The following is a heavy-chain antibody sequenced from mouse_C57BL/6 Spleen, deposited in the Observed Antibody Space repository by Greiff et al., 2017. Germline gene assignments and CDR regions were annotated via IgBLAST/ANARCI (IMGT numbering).Heavy chain of an antibody. D-gene: IGHD2-4*01. V-gene: IGHV5-17*01. CDR1: GFTFSDYG. Sequence: EVQRVESGGGLVKPGGSLKLSCAASGFTFSDYGMHWVRQAPEKGLEWVAYISSGSSTIYYADTVKGRFTISRDNAKNTLFLQMTSLRSEDTAMYYCARVLYDYDSYYYAMDYWGQGTSVTVSS. CDR3: ARVLYDYDSYYYAMDY. J-gene: IGHJ4*01. CDR2: ISSGSSTI.